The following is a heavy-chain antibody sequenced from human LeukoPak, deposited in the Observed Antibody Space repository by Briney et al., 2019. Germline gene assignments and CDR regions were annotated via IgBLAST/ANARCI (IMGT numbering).Heavy chain of an antibody. CDR2: ISYIGST. CDR3: ARDLVTVTKGFDI. CDR1: DDSFSSHY. Sequence: SETLSLTCAVSDDSFSSHYWTWIRQPPGKGLEWIGYISYIGSTNYNPSLKSRVTISIDTSKNQFSLKLTSVTAVDTTVYYCARDLVTVTKGFDIWGQGTVVSVSS. D-gene: IGHD4-17*01. J-gene: IGHJ3*02. V-gene: IGHV4-59*11.